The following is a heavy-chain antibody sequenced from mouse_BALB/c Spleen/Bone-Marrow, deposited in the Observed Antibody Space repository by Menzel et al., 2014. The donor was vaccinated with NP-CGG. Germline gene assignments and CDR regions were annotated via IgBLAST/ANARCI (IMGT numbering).Heavy chain of an antibody. CDR1: GYTFTSYY. CDR3: TRSNGNWFAY. Sequence: QVQLKQSGAELVKPGASVKLSCKASGYTFTSYYMYWVKQRPGQGLEWIGEINPSNGGTNFNEKFKNKATLTVDKSSSTAYMQLSSQIFEDSAVYYCTRSNGNWFAYWGQGTLVTVSA. CDR2: INPSNGGT. D-gene: IGHD2-1*01. J-gene: IGHJ3*01. V-gene: IGHV1S81*02.